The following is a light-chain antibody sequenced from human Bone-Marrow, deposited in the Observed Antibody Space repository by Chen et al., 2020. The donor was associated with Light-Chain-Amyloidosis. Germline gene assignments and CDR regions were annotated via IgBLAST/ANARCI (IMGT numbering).Light chain of an antibody. CDR1: QSISSY. Sequence: IQMTQSPSSLSAFVGDRVTITCRPSQSISSYLSWYQQRPGKAPKLLIFGASSLPSGVPSRFSGSGSGTDFTLTISSLEPEDFAIYYCQQSYTSPYTFGGGTKVEI. J-gene: IGKJ4*01. CDR3: QQSYTSPYT. V-gene: IGKV1-39*01. CDR2: GAS.